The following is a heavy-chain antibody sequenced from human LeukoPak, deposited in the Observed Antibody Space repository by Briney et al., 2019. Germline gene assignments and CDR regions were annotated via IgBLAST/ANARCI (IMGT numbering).Heavy chain of an antibody. CDR1: GFTFSSYW. CDR2: ISGSGGST. Sequence: GGSLRLSCAASGFTFSSYWMSWVRQAPGKGLEWVSAISGSGGSTYYADSVKGRFTISIDNSKNTLYLQMNSLRAEDTAVYYCAKVRDRYCSGGSCYSGFYYYYMDVWGKGTTVTVSS. D-gene: IGHD2-15*01. CDR3: AKVRDRYCSGGSCYSGFYYYYMDV. V-gene: IGHV3-23*01. J-gene: IGHJ6*03.